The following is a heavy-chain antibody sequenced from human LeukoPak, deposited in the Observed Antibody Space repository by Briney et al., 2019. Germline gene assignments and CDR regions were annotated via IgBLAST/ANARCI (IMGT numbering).Heavy chain of an antibody. CDR2: ISGTGDNT. CDR3: AKMKGHPLPKYYMDV. J-gene: IGHJ6*01. CDR1: GFTFSGFA. D-gene: IGHD1-26*01. Sequence: GGSLRVSCAASGFTFSGFAMSWVRRTQGKGLEWVSGISGTGDNTLDADSVKGRFTISRDNSKNTLYLEMNSLRAEDTAIYYCAKMKGHPLPKYYMDVWGQGTTVTVSS. V-gene: IGHV3-23*01.